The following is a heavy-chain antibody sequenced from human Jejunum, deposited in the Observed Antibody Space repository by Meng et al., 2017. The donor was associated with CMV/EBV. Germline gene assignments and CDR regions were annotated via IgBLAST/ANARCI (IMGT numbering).Heavy chain of an antibody. J-gene: IGHJ4*02. CDR1: GFTFNNYG. CDR2: ILYDGSMT. Sequence: LSCGASGFTFNNYGMHWVRQTPGKGLEWVAVILYDGSMTSYGDSVRGRFTISRDNSKQMVFLQMNGLRAEDTGVYYCAKELLGALHYWGQGTLVTVSS. D-gene: IGHD1-26*01. CDR3: AKELLGALHY. V-gene: IGHV3-33*06.